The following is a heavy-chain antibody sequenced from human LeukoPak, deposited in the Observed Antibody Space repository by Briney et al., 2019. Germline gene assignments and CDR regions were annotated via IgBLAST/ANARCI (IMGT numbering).Heavy chain of an antibody. CDR3: ASGPGYSSSWVDAFDI. V-gene: IGHV4-38-2*02. Sequence: SETLSLTCTVSGYSISSGYYWGWIRQPPGKGLEWIGSIYHSGSTYYNQSLKSRVTISVDTSKNQFSLKLSSVTAADTAVYYCASGPGYSSSWVDAFDIWGQGTMVTVSS. J-gene: IGHJ3*02. CDR1: GYSISSGYY. D-gene: IGHD6-13*01. CDR2: IYHSGST.